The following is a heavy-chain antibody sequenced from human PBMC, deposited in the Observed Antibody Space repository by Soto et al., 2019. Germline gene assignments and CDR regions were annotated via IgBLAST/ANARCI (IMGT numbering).Heavy chain of an antibody. D-gene: IGHD2-8*01. J-gene: IGHJ2*01. CDR3: VKSPWSRRGDLDL. Sequence: EVQLLESGGGLVQPGGSLRLSCAASGFTFSLYAVSWVRQAPGKGLEWVSGILSNGDSTLDADSVKGRFTISRDNAKNSLYLEMSPLRPEDTAIYYCVKSPWSRRGDLDLWGRGTLVTVSS. CDR2: ILSNGDST. CDR1: GFTFSLYA. V-gene: IGHV3-23*01.